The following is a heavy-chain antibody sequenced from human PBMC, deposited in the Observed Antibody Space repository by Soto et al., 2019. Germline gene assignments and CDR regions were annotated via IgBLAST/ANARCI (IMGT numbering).Heavy chain of an antibody. D-gene: IGHD2-15*01. Sequence: ASVKVSCKASGYTFTSYGFSWVRQAPGQGLEWMGWISSYNGNTNYAKKLQGRVTMTTDTSTSTAYMELRSLRSDDTAVYYCARVFCSGGSCFDYWGQGTLVTVSS. V-gene: IGHV1-18*01. CDR2: ISSYNGNT. J-gene: IGHJ4*02. CDR1: GYTFTSYG. CDR3: ARVFCSGGSCFDY.